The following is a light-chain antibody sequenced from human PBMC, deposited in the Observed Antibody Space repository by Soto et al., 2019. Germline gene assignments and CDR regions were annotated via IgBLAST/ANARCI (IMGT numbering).Light chain of an antibody. V-gene: IGKV3-20*01. Sequence: IVLRHAPGTLSLTPWERATLSCRAIQSLSNTIYLAWYQQKPGQAPRLLIYGASSRATGIPNRFSGSGSGTDFTLTISRLEPEDFAVYYCQQYGNSPQPFGQGTKVDIK. CDR1: QSLSNTIY. CDR3: QQYGNSPQP. CDR2: GAS. J-gene: IGKJ1*01.